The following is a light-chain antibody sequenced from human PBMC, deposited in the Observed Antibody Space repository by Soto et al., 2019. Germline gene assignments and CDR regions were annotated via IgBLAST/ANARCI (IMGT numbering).Light chain of an antibody. CDR2: VNSNGSH. CDR1: SRHSDYA. CDR3: QTWATGIRV. Sequence: QPVLTQSPSASASLGASVKLTCTLSSRHSDYAIAWHQQQPEKGPRFLMKVNSNGSHRKGDRIPDRFSGSSSGAERYLTISSLQSEDEADYYCQTWATGIRVFGGGTKLTVL. V-gene: IGLV4-69*01. J-gene: IGLJ3*02.